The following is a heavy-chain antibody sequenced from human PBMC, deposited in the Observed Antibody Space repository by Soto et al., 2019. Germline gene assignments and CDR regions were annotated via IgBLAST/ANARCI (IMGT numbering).Heavy chain of an antibody. CDR2: IIGSGGST. CDR3: AKDLSDPCSGGSCYYRFYYYYYMDV. D-gene: IGHD2-15*01. CDR1: GFTFSSYA. Sequence: GGSLRLSCAASGFTFSSYAMSWVRQAPGKGLEWVPAIIGSGGSTYYADSVKGRFTISRDNSKNTLYLQMNSLRAEDTAVYYCAKDLSDPCSGGSCYYRFYYYYYMDVWGKGTTVTAP. J-gene: IGHJ6*03. V-gene: IGHV3-23*01.